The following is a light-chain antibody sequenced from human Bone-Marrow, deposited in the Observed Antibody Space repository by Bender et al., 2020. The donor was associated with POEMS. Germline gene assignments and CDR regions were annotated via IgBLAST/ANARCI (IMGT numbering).Light chain of an antibody. Sequence: QSVLTQPPSASGTPGHRVTISCSGSLSDIGNHPVNWYQQLPGTAPKLLIYRNDQRPSGVPDRFSGSKSGTSASLAITGLQSDDEAIYFCVAWDASLNGWVFGGGTKLTVL. CDR3: VAWDASLNGWV. J-gene: IGLJ3*02. CDR1: LSDIGNHP. V-gene: IGLV1-44*01. CDR2: RND.